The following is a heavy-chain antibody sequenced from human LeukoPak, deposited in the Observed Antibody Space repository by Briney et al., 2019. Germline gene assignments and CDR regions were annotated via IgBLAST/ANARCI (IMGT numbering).Heavy chain of an antibody. Sequence: SETLSLTCTVSGGSISSSSYYWGWIRQAPGKGLEWIGSIYYSGSTYYNPSLKSRVTISVDTSKNQFSLKLSSVTAADTAVYYCPARYYYDSSGALGRSDYWGQGTLVTVSS. D-gene: IGHD3-22*01. J-gene: IGHJ4*02. V-gene: IGHV4-39*01. CDR2: IYYSGST. CDR3: PARYYYDSSGALGRSDY. CDR1: GGSISSSSYY.